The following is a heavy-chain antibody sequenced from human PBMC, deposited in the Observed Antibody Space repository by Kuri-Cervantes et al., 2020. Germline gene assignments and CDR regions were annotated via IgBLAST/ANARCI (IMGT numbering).Heavy chain of an antibody. CDR2: ISWDGGST. CDR1: GFTFGDYT. V-gene: IGHV3-43*01. J-gene: IGHJ3*02. D-gene: IGHD6-13*01. Sequence: GGSLRLSCAASGFTFGDYTMHWVRQAPGKGLEWVSLISWDGGSTYYADSVKGRFTISRDNAKNSLYLQMNSLRAEDTALYYCAKDILYSSSWSGAFDIWGQGTMVTVSS. CDR3: AKDILYSSSWSGAFDI.